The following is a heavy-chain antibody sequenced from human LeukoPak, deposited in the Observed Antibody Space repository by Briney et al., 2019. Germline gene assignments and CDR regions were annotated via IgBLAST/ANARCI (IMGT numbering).Heavy chain of an antibody. CDR2: INPNSGGT. J-gene: IGHJ4*02. Sequence: ASVKVSSKASGYTFTGYYMHWVRQAPGQGLEWMGWINPNSGGTNYAQKFQGRVTMTRDTSISTAYMELSRLRSDDTAVYYCARDGGYSGYDFDYWGQGTLVTVSS. V-gene: IGHV1-2*02. CDR1: GYTFTGYY. D-gene: IGHD5-12*01. CDR3: ARDGGYSGYDFDY.